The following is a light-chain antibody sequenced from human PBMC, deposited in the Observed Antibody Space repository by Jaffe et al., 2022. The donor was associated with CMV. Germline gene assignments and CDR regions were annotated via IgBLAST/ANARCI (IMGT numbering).Light chain of an antibody. CDR2: DAS. J-gene: IGKJ3*01. V-gene: IGKV1-33*01. CDR3: QQYDNLSFT. Sequence: DIQMTQSPSSLSASVGDRVTMTCQASQDISNFLNWYQQKAGKAPKLLIYDASNLETGVPSRFSGSGSGTDFTFTISSLQPEDIATYYCQQYDNLSFTFGPGTKVDIK. CDR1: QDISNF.